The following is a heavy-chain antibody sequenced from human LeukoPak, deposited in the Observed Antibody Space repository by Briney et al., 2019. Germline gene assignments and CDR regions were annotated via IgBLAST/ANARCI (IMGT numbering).Heavy chain of an antibody. CDR1: GFTFSSYA. Sequence: PGGSLGLSCAASGFTFSSYAMHWVRQAPGKGLEWVAVISYDGSNKYYADSVKGRFTISRDNSKNTLYLQMNSLRAEDTAVYYCARGRSLIFGVVIMRWFDPWGQGTLVTVSS. V-gene: IGHV3-30-3*01. CDR3: ARGRSLIFGVVIMRWFDP. CDR2: ISYDGSNK. J-gene: IGHJ5*02. D-gene: IGHD3-3*01.